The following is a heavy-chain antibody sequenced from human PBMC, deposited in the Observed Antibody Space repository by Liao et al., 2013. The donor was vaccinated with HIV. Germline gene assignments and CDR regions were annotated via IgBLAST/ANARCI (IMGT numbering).Heavy chain of an antibody. CDR1: GGSIRSSSYY. Sequence: QLQLQESGPGLVKPSETLSLSCTVSGGSIRSSSYYWGWIRQPPGKGLEWIGSMYYSGSTNYNPSLKSRVTISVDTSKNQFSLKLSSVTAADTAVYYCARRPGFRFLEYSYYFDYWGQGTLVTVSS. D-gene: IGHD3-3*01. CDR3: ARRPGFRFLEYSYYFDY. V-gene: IGHV4-39*07. CDR2: MYYSGST. J-gene: IGHJ4*02.